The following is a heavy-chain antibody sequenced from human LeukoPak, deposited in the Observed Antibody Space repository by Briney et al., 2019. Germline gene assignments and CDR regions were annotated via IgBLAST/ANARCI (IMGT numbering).Heavy chain of an antibody. CDR1: GFTFSSYA. CDR3: ARDLDCRSTSCYTWVYYYYGMDV. D-gene: IGHD2-2*02. CDR2: ISYDGSNK. V-gene: IGHV3-30-3*01. Sequence: GGSLRLSCAASGFTFSSYAMHWVRQAPGKGLEWVAVISYDGSNKYYADSVKGRFTISRDNSKNTLYLQMNSLRAEDTAVYYCARDLDCRSTSCYTWVYYYYGMDVWGQGTTVTVSS. J-gene: IGHJ6*02.